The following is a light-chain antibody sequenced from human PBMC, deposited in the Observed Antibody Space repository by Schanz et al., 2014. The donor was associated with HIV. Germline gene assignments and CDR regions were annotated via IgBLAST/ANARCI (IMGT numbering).Light chain of an antibody. CDR1: SSSIKTNT. CDR3: QSYDSSLSGYV. Sequence: QSVLTQPPSASGTPGQRVTISCSGSSSSIKTNTVNWFQQLPGTAPKLLIYNSYHRPSGVPDRFSGSESGTSASLAISGLQSEDEADYYCQSYDSSLSGYVFGTGTKLTVL. J-gene: IGLJ1*01. V-gene: IGLV1-44*01. CDR2: NSY.